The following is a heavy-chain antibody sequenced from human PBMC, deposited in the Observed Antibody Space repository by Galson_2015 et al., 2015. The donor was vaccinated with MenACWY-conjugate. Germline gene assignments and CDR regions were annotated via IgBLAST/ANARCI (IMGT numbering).Heavy chain of an antibody. Sequence: SLRLSCAASGFTFSHYSMYWVRQAPGRGLEWVSYIGSVTSTIYYRDSVKGRFTISRDNAKNSLYLQMNSLRAEDTAVYYCARTGGSPPRGFDYWGQGTLVTVSS. D-gene: IGHD1-26*01. CDR2: IGSVTSTI. V-gene: IGHV3-48*04. CDR1: GFTFSHYS. CDR3: ARTGGSPPRGFDY. J-gene: IGHJ4*02.